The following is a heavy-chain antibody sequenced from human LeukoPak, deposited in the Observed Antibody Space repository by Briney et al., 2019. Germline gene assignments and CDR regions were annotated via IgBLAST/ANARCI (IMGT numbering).Heavy chain of an antibody. CDR3: AGQNEYYYDSSGYTLTNWFDP. V-gene: IGHV3-21*01. Sequence: TGGSLRLSCAASGFTFSSYSMNWVRQAPGKGLEWVSSISSSSSYIYYADSVKGRFTISRDNAKNSLYLQMNSLRAEDTAVYYCAGQNEYYYDSSGYTLTNWFDPWGQGTLVTVSS. CDR2: ISSSSSYI. D-gene: IGHD3-22*01. CDR1: GFTFSSYS. J-gene: IGHJ5*02.